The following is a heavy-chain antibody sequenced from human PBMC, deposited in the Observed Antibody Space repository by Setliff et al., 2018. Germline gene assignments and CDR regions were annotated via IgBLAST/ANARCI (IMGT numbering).Heavy chain of an antibody. CDR2: IDTSSSYI. Sequence: GGSLRLSCAASGFTFSTYTMNWVRQAPGKGLEWVSSIDTSSSYIYYTDSVKGRFTISRDNAENSLYLQMNSLRAEDTAVYYCARSESCGATNCSPFDYWGQGTLVTVSS. V-gene: IGHV3-21*01. CDR3: ARSESCGATNCSPFDY. J-gene: IGHJ4*02. D-gene: IGHD2-2*01. CDR1: GFTFSTYT.